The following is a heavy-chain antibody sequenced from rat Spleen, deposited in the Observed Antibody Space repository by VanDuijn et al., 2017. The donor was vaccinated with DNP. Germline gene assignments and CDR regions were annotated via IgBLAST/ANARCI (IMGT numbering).Heavy chain of an antibody. D-gene: IGHD4-3*01. CDR1: GFTFSDYY. V-gene: IGHV5-22*01. CDR2: ISYDGGST. CDR3: ARYNSGYYAMDA. Sequence: EVQLVESGGGLVQPGRSLKLSCAASGFTFSDYYMAWVRQAPTKGLEWVAYISYDGGSTYCGDSVKGRFTISRGNAKSTLYLQMNSLRSEDMATYYCARYNSGYYAMDAWGQGTSVTVSS. J-gene: IGHJ4*01.